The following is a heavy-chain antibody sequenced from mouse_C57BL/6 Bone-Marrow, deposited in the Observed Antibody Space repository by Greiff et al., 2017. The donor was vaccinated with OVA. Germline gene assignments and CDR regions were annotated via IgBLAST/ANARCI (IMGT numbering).Heavy chain of an antibody. CDR3: APSYGYDGFAY. CDR2: IDPSDSYT. J-gene: IGHJ3*01. V-gene: IGHV1-50*01. D-gene: IGHD2-9*01. CDR1: GYTFTSYW. Sequence: QVQLQQPGAELVKPGASVKLSCKASGYTFTSYWMQWVKQRPGQGLEWIGEIDPSDSYTNYNQKFKGKATLTVDTSSSTAYMQLSSLTSEDSAVYYCAPSYGYDGFAYWGQGTLVTVSA.